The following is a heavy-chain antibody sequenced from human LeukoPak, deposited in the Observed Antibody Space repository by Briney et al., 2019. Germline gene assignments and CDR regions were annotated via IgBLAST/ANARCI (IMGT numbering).Heavy chain of an antibody. D-gene: IGHD6-19*01. CDR3: ARDRGWWLAHFDY. CDR2: ISWNSGII. J-gene: IGHJ4*02. Sequence: SLRLSCAASGFTFDDYAMHWVRQAPGRGLEWVSSISWNSGIIDYADSVKGRFIISRDNAENSLYLQMNSLRTDDTALYYCARDRGWWLAHFDYWGQGVLVTVSS. V-gene: IGHV3-9*01. CDR1: GFTFDDYA.